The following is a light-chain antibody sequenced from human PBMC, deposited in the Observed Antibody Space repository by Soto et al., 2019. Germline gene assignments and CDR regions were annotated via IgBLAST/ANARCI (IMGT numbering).Light chain of an antibody. J-gene: IGKJ5*01. CDR1: QSVSSN. CDR3: QQYNNWPTIT. V-gene: IGKV3-15*01. Sequence: EIVRTQSPATLSVSPGERATLSCRASQSVSSNLAWYQQKPCQAPRLIIYCASTRATGIPARFSGSGSGTEFTLTISSLQSEDFAVYYCQQYNNWPTITFGQGTRLEIK. CDR2: CAS.